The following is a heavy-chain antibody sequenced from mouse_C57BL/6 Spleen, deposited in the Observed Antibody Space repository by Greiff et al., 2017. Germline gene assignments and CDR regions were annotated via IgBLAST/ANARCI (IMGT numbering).Heavy chain of an antibody. CDR3: ARVITTGGFAY. Sequence: QVQLQQPGAELVKPGASVKMSCKASGYTFTSYWITWVKQRPGQGLEWIGDIYPGSGSTNYNEKFKSKATLTVDKPSSTAYMQLSSLTSEDSAVYYCARVITTGGFAYWGQGTLVTVSA. V-gene: IGHV1-55*01. CDR2: IYPGSGST. CDR1: GYTFTSYW. J-gene: IGHJ3*01. D-gene: IGHD1-1*01.